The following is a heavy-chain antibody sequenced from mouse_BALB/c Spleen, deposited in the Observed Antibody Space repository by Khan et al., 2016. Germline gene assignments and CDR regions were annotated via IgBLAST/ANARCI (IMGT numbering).Heavy chain of an antibody. V-gene: IGHV5-6-3*01. CDR1: GFTFSTYA. J-gene: IGHJ4*01. CDR3: AGVRRAVDY. CDR2: INSNGGCT. Sequence: EGELVEAGGGLVQPGGSLKLSCAASGFTFSTYAMSLVRQTPAKRLELVAPINSNGGCTYYPDTLKGRFTISRDNAKNTLYLQMSSLKSEDTAMYYCAGVRRAVDYWGQGTSVTVSS. D-gene: IGHD2-14*01.